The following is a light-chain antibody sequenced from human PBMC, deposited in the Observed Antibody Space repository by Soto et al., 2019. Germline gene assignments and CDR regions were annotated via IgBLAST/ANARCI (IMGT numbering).Light chain of an antibody. J-gene: IGLJ2*01. CDR2: EVS. CDR3: SSYTSGSSFVV. V-gene: IGLV2-14*01. Sequence: QSALTQPASVSGSPGQSITISCTGTSSDIGGYNYVSWYQQHPGKVPKLMIYEVSNRPSGVSSRFSGSKSGNTASLTISGLQAEDEADYYCSSYTSGSSFVVFGGGTKLTVL. CDR1: SSDIGGYNY.